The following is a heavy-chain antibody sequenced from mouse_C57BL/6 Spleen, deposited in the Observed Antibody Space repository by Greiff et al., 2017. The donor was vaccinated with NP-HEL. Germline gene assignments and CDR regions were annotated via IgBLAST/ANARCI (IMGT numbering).Heavy chain of an antibody. CDR2: IRNKANGYTT. CDR3: ARDYDNYAMDY. D-gene: IGHD2-12*01. J-gene: IGHJ4*01. V-gene: IGHV7-3*01. Sequence: EVKLVESGGGLVQPGGSLSLSCAASGFTFTDYYMSWVRQPPGKALEWLGFIRNKANGYTTEYSASVKGRFTISRDNSQSILYLQMNALRAEDSATYYCARDYDNYAMDYWGQGTSVTVSS. CDR1: GFTFTDYY.